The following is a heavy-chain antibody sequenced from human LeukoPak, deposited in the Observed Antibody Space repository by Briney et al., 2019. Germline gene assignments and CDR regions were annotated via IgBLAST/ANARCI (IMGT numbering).Heavy chain of an antibody. CDR1: GYTFATYG. CDR3: ARYTRGSTDY. D-gene: IGHD6-19*01. Sequence: ASVTVSCKASGYTFATYGITWVRQAPGQGLEWMGWISAYNGNTNYAQKLQGRVTLTTDTSTTTAYMDLRGLRSDDTAVYYCARYTRGSTDYWGQGTLVTISS. J-gene: IGHJ4*02. CDR2: ISAYNGNT. V-gene: IGHV1-18*01.